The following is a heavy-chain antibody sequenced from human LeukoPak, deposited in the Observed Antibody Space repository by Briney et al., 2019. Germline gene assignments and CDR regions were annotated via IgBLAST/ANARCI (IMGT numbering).Heavy chain of an antibody. CDR1: GYTFTSYD. D-gene: IGHD6-13*01. CDR3: TTGKIYCSSCSDDF. CDR2: MNPNSGNT. J-gene: IGHJ4*02. Sequence: ASVKVSCKASGYTFTSYDINWVRQATGQGLEWMGWMNPNSGNTGYAQKFQGRVTMTEDTSTDTAYMELSSLTSEDTALYYCTTGKIYCSSCSDDFWGQGTLVTVSS. V-gene: IGHV1-8*01.